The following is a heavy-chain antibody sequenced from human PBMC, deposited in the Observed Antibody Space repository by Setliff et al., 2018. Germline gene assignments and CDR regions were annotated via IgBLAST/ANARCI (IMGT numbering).Heavy chain of an antibody. Sequence: KASETLSLTCSVSGGSISSGSYYWGWIRQSPGKGLEWIGSMYYSGSTYYNPSLKGRVTLSVDTTKNQFSLKLTSMTAADTAVYFSARHLLVQGTYHFDYWGQGSPVTVSS. V-gene: IGHV4-39*01. D-gene: IGHD3-10*01. CDR3: ARHLLVQGTYHFDY. CDR2: MYYSGST. CDR1: GGSISSGSYY. J-gene: IGHJ4*02.